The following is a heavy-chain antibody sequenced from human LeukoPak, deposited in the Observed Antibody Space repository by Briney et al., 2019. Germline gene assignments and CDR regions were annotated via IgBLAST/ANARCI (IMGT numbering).Heavy chain of an antibody. CDR1: GGSISSYY. CDR2: IYYSGST. D-gene: IGHD3-22*01. V-gene: IGHV4-59*08. Sequence: SETLSLTCTVSGGSISSYYWSWIRQPPGKGREWIGYIYYSGSTNYNPSLKSRVTISVDTSKNQFSLKLSSVTAADTAVYYCARLTTMIGPYDYYMDVWGKGTTVTVSS. CDR3: ARLTTMIGPYDYYMDV. J-gene: IGHJ6*03.